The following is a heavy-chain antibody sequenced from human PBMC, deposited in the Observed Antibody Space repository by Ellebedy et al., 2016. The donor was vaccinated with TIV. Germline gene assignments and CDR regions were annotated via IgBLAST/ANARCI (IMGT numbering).Heavy chain of an antibody. Sequence: GGSLRLSCAASGFSFSSYWMAWVRQAPGKGLEWVANINQDGREKYYVDSVKGRFTISRDNAKNSLFLQMNSLRVEDTALYYCATDGSYGDYRSPTHAFEMWGQGTMVTVSS. CDR3: ATDGSYGDYRSPTHAFEM. CDR2: INQDGREK. J-gene: IGHJ3*02. V-gene: IGHV3-7*01. D-gene: IGHD4-17*01. CDR1: GFSFSSYW.